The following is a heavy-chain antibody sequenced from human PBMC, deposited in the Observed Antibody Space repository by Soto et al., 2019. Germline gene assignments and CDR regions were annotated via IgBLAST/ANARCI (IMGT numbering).Heavy chain of an antibody. V-gene: IGHV1-18*04. Sequence: ASVKVSCKASGERFTTYGISWVRQAPGQGLEWMGWISTYNTKTKYAPKFQGRLLLTTDTSTTTAHMELRSLRPDDTAVYYCARWAGQVRDYGGPFDYWGQGTLVTVSS. CDR2: ISTYNTKT. CDR1: GERFTTYG. J-gene: IGHJ4*02. CDR3: ARWAGQVRDYGGPFDY. D-gene: IGHD4-17*01.